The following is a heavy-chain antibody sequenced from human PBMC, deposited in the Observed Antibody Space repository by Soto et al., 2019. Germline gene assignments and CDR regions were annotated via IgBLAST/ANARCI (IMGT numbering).Heavy chain of an antibody. CDR2: IYWDDDK. Sequence: QITLKESGSDLVRPTQTLPLTCSFSGFSLTTSPVGVGWIRQPPGKALEWLALIYWDDDKRYSPSLRSRLTITKDTSRNQVVLTMTNMDPVDTGTYYCAHSGCGDGDPCFDYWGQGALVAVSS. V-gene: IGHV2-5*02. CDR3: AHSGCGDGDPCFDY. J-gene: IGHJ4*02. D-gene: IGHD4-17*01. CDR1: GFSLTTSPVG.